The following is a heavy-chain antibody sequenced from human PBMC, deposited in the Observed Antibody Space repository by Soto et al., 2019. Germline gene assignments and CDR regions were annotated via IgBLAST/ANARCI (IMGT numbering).Heavy chain of an antibody. D-gene: IGHD6-13*01. CDR2: IKQGGSEE. Sequence: EVQLVESGGGLVQPGGSLRLSCVDCGFTYSSYWMSWVRQSRERGLEGVGNIKQGGSEENYVDSVKGRFTISRDNAKNSMYLQMNSLRAEDTAVYYCARIAASGRGWDVWGQGTTVVVSS. J-gene: IGHJ6*02. CDR1: GFTYSSYW. CDR3: ARIAASGRGWDV. V-gene: IGHV3-7*01.